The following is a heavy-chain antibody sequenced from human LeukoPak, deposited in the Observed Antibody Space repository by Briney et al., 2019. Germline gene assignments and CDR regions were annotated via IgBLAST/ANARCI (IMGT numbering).Heavy chain of an antibody. J-gene: IGHJ4*02. CDR3: AKDGSKKGYCYGDYG. Sequence: GGSLRLSCAASGFIFDDYTMHWVRQAPGKGLEWVSLISWDGGATYYVDSVKGRFTISRDNSKNSLYLQMNSLRTEDTALYYCAKDGSKKGYCYGDYGGGQGTLVTVSS. CDR2: ISWDGGAT. V-gene: IGHV3-43*01. D-gene: IGHD2-21*01. CDR1: GFIFDDYT.